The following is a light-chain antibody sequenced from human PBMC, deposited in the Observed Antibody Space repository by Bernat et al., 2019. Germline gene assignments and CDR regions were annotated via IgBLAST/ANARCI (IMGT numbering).Light chain of an antibody. Sequence: SYVLTQPPSVSVAPGKTARMSCGGDNVGSKSVHWYQQRPGQAPVLVIYFDSGRPSGIPERFSGSNSGNTATLTISRVEAGDEADYYCQVWDTTSDHPVFGGGTKLTVL. CDR2: FDS. V-gene: IGLV3-21*04. J-gene: IGLJ2*01. CDR3: QVWDTTSDHPV. CDR1: NVGSKS.